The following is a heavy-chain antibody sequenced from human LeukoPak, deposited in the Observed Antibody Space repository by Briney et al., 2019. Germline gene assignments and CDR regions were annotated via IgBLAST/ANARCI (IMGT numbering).Heavy chain of an antibody. Sequence: GGSLRLSCAASGFTFSGYGMHWVRLAPGKGLEWVADIWFDGKNEHFAASVKGRFTISRDNSKKTMYLQINSLRAEDTAVYYCARDRHCVNGLCHNSPGMDVWGRGTTVTVSS. D-gene: IGHD2-8*01. CDR3: ARDRHCVNGLCHNSPGMDV. CDR1: GFTFSGYG. J-gene: IGHJ6*02. CDR2: IWFDGKNE. V-gene: IGHV3-33*01.